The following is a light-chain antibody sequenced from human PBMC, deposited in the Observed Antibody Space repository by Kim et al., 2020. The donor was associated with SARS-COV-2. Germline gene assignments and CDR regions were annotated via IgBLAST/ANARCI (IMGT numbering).Light chain of an antibody. Sequence: PGKTARITCGGNNIGSKSGHWYQQKPGQAPVLVIYYDSDRPSGIPERFSGSNSGNTATLTISRVEAGDEADYYCQVWDSSSDHWVFGGGTQLTVL. CDR1: NIGSKS. CDR3: QVWDSSSDHWV. CDR2: YDS. J-gene: IGLJ3*02. V-gene: IGLV3-21*04.